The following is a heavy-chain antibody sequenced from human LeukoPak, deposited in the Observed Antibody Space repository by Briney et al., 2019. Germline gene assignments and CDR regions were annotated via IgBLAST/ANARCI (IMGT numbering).Heavy chain of an antibody. CDR3: ARDPTTYGMDV. V-gene: IGHV3-30-3*01. CDR2: ISYDGSNK. CDR1: GFTFSSYA. Sequence: GGSLRLSCAASGFTFSSYAVHWVRQAPGKGLEWVAVISYDGSNKYYADSVKGRFTISRDNSKNTLYLQMNSLRAEDTAVYYCARDPTTYGMDVWGQGTTVTVSS. D-gene: IGHD4-17*01. J-gene: IGHJ6*02.